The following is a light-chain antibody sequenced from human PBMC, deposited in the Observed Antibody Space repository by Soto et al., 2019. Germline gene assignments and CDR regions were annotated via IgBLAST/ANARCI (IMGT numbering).Light chain of an antibody. V-gene: IGKV4-1*01. Sequence: DIVMTQSPDSLAVSVGERATINCKSSQSVLYSSNNKNYLAWYQQKPGQPPKLLFYWASTRESGVPDRFSGSGSGTDFTLTISSLQAEDVAVYYCQQYSSTPFTFGPGTKVDIK. CDR3: QQYSSTPFT. CDR2: WAS. J-gene: IGKJ3*01. CDR1: QSVLYSSNNKNY.